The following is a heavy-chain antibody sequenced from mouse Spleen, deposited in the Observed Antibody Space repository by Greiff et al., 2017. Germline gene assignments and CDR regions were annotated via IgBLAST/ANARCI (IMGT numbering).Heavy chain of an antibody. Sequence: VQLQQPGAELVKPGASVKLSCKASGYTFTSYWMHWVKQRPGQGLEWIGMIHPNSGSTNYNEKFKSKATLTVDKSSSTAYMQLSSLTSEDSAVYYCARRSGNYWYFDVWGAGTTVTVSS. D-gene: IGHD2-1*01. V-gene: IGHV1-64*01. CDR3: ARRSGNYWYFDV. CDR2: IHPNSGST. J-gene: IGHJ1*01. CDR1: GYTFTSYW.